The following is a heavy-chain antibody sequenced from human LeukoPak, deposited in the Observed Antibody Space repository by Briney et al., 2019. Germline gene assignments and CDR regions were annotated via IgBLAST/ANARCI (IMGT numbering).Heavy chain of an antibody. D-gene: IGHD3-16*02. CDR3: TREGYVWGSYRYGPGGSYFDY. CDR2: NRSKAYGGTT. Sequence: PGGSLILSCTASGFTFGDYAMSWVRQAPGKGLEWVGFNRSKAYGGTTEYAASVKGRFTISRDDSKSIAYLQMNSLKTEDTAVYYCTREGYVWGSYRYGPGGSYFDYWGQGTLVTVSS. J-gene: IGHJ4*02. CDR1: GFTFGDYA. V-gene: IGHV3-49*04.